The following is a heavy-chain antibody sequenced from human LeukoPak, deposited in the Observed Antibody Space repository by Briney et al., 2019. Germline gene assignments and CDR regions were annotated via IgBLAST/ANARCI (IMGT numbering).Heavy chain of an antibody. CDR3: ARPFNSGSYDH. D-gene: IGHD1-26*01. CDR1: GYTFTSYG. J-gene: IGHJ5*02. Sequence: ASVKVSCKASGYTFTSYGISWVRQAPGQGLEWMGWINAYNGNTNYAQKLQGRVTMTTDTSTGTSYMELRSLRSDDTAVYYCARPFNSGSYDHWGQGTLATVSS. V-gene: IGHV1-18*01. CDR2: INAYNGNT.